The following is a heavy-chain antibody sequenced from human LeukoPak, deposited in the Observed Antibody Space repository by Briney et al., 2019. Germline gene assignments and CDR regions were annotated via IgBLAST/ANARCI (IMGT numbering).Heavy chain of an antibody. V-gene: IGHV5-51*01. D-gene: IGHD3-10*01. CDR3: AKRDYYGSGIN. CDR1: GYSFTDYW. CDR2: IYPDDSDT. Sequence: GESLKISGKGPGYSFTDYWIGWVRQMPGKGLEWMGIIYPDDSDTRYSPSFQGQVTISADKSISTAYLQWSSLKASDTAMYYCAKRDYYGSGINWGQGTLVTVSP. J-gene: IGHJ4*02.